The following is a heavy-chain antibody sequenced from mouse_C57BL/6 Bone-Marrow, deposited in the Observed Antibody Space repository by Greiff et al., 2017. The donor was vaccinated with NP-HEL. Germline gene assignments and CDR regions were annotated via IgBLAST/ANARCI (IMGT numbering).Heavy chain of an antibody. Sequence: EVKVVESGGDLVKPGGSLKLSCAASGFTFSSYGMSWVRQTPDKRLEWVATISSGGSYTYYPDSVKGRFTISRDNAKNTLYLQMSSLKSEDTAMYYCARQGTTVVATRFAYWGQGTLVTVSA. J-gene: IGHJ3*01. V-gene: IGHV5-6*01. D-gene: IGHD1-1*01. CDR2: ISSGGSYT. CDR1: GFTFSSYG. CDR3: ARQGTTVVATRFAY.